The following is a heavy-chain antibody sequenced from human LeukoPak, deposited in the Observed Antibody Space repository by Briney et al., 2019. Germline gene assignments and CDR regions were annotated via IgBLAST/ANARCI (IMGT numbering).Heavy chain of an antibody. CDR2: INTNTGNP. CDR1: GYTFTSCA. D-gene: IGHD3-10*01. J-gene: IGHJ3*02. CDR3: ARDLRWYYGSGPAWAFDI. Sequence: ASVKVSCKASGYTFTSCAMNWVRQAPGQGLEWMGWINTNTGNPTYAQGFTGRFVFSLDTSVSTAYLQISSLKAEDTAEYYCARDLRWYYGSGPAWAFDIWGQGTMVTVSS. V-gene: IGHV7-4-1*02.